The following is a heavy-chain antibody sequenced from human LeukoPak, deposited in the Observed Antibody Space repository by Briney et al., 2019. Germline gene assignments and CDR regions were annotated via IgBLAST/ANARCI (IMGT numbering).Heavy chain of an antibody. D-gene: IGHD1/OR15-1a*01. CDR1: VGSIRDSY. V-gene: IGHV4-59*01. Sequence: PSETLSLTCSVSVGSIRDSYWSWIRQPPGKGLEWIGYIYNSGTTSYNPSLKGQVTISVDTSKNQFSLKPYSVTAADTAVYYCARGNKYPGVFDYWGQGTLVTVSS. CDR2: IYNSGTT. J-gene: IGHJ4*02. CDR3: ARGNKYPGVFDY.